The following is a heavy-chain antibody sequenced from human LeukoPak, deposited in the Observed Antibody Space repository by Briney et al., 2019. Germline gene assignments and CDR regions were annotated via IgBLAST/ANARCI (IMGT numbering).Heavy chain of an antibody. V-gene: IGHV4-59*08. J-gene: IGHJ6*02. Sequence: SETLSLICTVSGGSISSYYLSWIRQPPGKGLEWIGYIYYSGSTNYNPSLKSRVTISVDTSKNQFSLKLSSVTAADTAVYYCARQQQHYYYGMDVWGQGTTVTVSS. D-gene: IGHD6-13*01. CDR1: GGSISSYY. CDR2: IYYSGST. CDR3: ARQQQHYYYGMDV.